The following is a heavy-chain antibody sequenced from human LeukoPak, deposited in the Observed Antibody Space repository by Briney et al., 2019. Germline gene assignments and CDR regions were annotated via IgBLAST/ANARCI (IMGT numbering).Heavy chain of an antibody. J-gene: IGHJ4*02. CDR1: EFTFSSYA. V-gene: IGHV3-23*01. D-gene: IGHD4-17*01. CDR2: ITCSGATT. Sequence: PGASLRLSCAASEFTFSSYAMSWVRQAPGKGLEWVSTITCSGATTYYPDSVKGRFTIFRDISKNTLYLYLQMNSLRAEDTAVYYCARGNGDYRLGSVSADYWGQGTLVTVSS. CDR3: ARGNGDYRLGSVSADY.